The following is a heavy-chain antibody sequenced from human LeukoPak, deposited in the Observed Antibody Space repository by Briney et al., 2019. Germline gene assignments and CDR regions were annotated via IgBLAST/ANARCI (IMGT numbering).Heavy chain of an antibody. CDR3: ARAVRRGEIERY. CDR1: GYTFTGYY. V-gene: IGHV1-8*02. J-gene: IGHJ4*02. CDR2: MNPNSGDT. D-gene: IGHD3-10*01. Sequence: ASVKVSCKASGYTFTGYYMHWVRQAAGHGLEWMGWMNPNSGDTGYAQTFQGRVTMTRDTSVGTAYMELSSLRSEDTAVYYCARAVRRGEIERYWGQGTLVTVSS.